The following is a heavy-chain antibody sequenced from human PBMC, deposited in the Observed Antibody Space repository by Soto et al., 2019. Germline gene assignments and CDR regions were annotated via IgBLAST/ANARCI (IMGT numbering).Heavy chain of an antibody. CDR3: ARDRDCGGGGCYHYFDS. Sequence: PGGSLRLSCVGSGFTFSSYWMSWVRQAPGKGLEWVANIKQDESEKYSVDSVKGRFTISRDNAKNSLYLQMNSLRAEDTAVYYCARDRDCGGGGCYHYFDSWGQGTLVTVSS. J-gene: IGHJ4*02. V-gene: IGHV3-7*01. CDR2: IKQDESEK. D-gene: IGHD2-15*01. CDR1: GFTFSSYW.